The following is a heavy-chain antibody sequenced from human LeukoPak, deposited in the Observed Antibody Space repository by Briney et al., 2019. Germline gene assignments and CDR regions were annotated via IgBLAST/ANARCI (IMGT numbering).Heavy chain of an antibody. Sequence: GGSLRLSCAASGFTFSAYWMHWVRQAPGKGLVWVSRISSDGSSTGYADSVKGRVTISRDNSKSTQYLQMNSLRAEDTAVYYCAKGYYYDTSDYYPIDAFDIWGQGTMVTVSS. CDR3: AKGYYYDTSDYYPIDAFDI. V-gene: IGHV3-74*01. D-gene: IGHD3-22*01. CDR1: GFTFSAYW. CDR2: ISSDGSST. J-gene: IGHJ3*02.